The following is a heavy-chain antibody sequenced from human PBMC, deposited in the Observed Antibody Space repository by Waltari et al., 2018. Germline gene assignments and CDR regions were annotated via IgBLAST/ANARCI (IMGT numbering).Heavy chain of an antibody. J-gene: IGHJ4*02. Sequence: EVQLVESGGVVVQPGGSLRLSCAASGFTFDDYAMHWVRQAPGKGLEWVSLISWDGGSTYYADSVKGRFTISRDNSKNSLYLQMNSLRAEDTALYYCAKDAGPVAAAGFFDYWGQGTLVTVSS. CDR3: AKDAGPVAAAGFFDY. CDR1: GFTFDDYA. D-gene: IGHD6-13*01. V-gene: IGHV3-43D*03. CDR2: ISWDGGST.